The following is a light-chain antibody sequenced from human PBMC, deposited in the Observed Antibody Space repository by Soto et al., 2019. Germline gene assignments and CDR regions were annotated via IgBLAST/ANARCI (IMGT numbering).Light chain of an antibody. CDR2: EVS. CDR3: SSYAGSNNFV. CDR1: SRDVGNYNF. Sequence: QSVLTQPASVSGSPGQSITISCTGTSRDVGNYNFVSWYQQYPDKAPKLMIYEVSERPSGVPDRFSGSKSSNTASLTVSGLQAEDEADYYCSSYAGSNNFVFGTGTKVTVL. J-gene: IGLJ1*01. V-gene: IGLV2-8*01.